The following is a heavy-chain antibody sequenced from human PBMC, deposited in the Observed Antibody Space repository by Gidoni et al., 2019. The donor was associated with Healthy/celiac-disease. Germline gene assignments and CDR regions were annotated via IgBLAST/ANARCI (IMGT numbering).Heavy chain of an antibody. D-gene: IGHD1-20*01. Sequence: QLQLQESGPGLVKPSETLSLTCTVSGGSISSSSYYWGWIRQPPGKGLEWIGSIYYSGSTYYNPSLKSRVTISVDTSKNQFSLKLSSVTAADTAVYYCARHVYSPYTWALYYFDYWGQGTLVTVSS. CDR3: ARHVYSPYTWALYYFDY. CDR2: IYYSGST. V-gene: IGHV4-39*01. CDR1: GGSISSSSYY. J-gene: IGHJ4*02.